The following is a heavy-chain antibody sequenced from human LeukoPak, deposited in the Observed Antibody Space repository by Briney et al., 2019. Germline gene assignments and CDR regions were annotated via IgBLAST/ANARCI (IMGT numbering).Heavy chain of an antibody. CDR1: GFTFSTST. V-gene: IGHV3-64D*06. CDR2: ISSSWGTT. CDR3: VRPYDY. J-gene: IGHJ4*02. Sequence: GSLRLSCSVSGFTFSTSTMHWVRQAPGKGLEYVSAISSSWGTTYYADSVKGRFTISRDNSKNTLYLQMSSLRAEDAALYYCVRPYDYWGQGSLVTISS.